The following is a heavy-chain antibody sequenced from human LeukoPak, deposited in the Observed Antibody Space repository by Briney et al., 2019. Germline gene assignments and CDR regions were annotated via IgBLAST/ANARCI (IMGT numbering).Heavy chain of an antibody. Sequence: GGSLRLSCAASGFTFSSYAMSWVRQAPGKGLEWVSAISGSGGSTYYADSVKGRFTISRDNSKNTLYLQMNSLRAEDTAVYYCAKDRGNYGGNSGDFDYWGQGTLVTVSS. CDR3: AKDRGNYGGNSGDFDY. J-gene: IGHJ4*02. CDR2: ISGSGGST. D-gene: IGHD4-23*01. V-gene: IGHV3-23*01. CDR1: GFTFSSYA.